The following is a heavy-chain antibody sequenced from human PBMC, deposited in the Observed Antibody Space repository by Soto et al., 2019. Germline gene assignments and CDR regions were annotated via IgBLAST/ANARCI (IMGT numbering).Heavy chain of an antibody. D-gene: IGHD4-4*01. J-gene: IGHJ5*02. CDR2: INNSGST. Sequence: QVQLQESGPGLVKPSETLSLTCIVSGGSVSSVTYYWSWIRQPPGKGLEWIGYINNSGSTKYNPSLKSRVTMSLETSKNQFPLKLISVTAADTAVYYCARADDYKSSWFDPWGQGTLVTVSS. CDR1: GGSVSSVTYY. V-gene: IGHV4-61*01. CDR3: ARADDYKSSWFDP.